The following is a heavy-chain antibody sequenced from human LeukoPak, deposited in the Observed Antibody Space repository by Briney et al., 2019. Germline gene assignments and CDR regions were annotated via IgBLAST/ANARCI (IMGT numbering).Heavy chain of an antibody. Sequence: SETLSLTCTVSGGSISTYFWNWIRQPPGKGLEWIGYIYYSGSTDYNPSLKSRVTISVDTSNNHFSLRLSSVTAADAAVYYCARGLYSSSGYTAFDIWGQGTMVTDSS. J-gene: IGHJ3*02. CDR3: ARGLYSSSGYTAFDI. CDR2: IYYSGST. V-gene: IGHV4-59*01. CDR1: GGSISTYF. D-gene: IGHD2-2*02.